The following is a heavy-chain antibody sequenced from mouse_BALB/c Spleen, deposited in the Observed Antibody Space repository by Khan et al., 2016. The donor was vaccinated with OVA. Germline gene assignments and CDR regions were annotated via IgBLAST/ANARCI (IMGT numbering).Heavy chain of an antibody. Sequence: VQLVESGPGLVAPSQSLSITCTVSGFSLTGYGVNWVRQPPGKGLEWLGMIWGDGSTDYNSALKSRLSISKDNSKSQVFLKMNSLQTDDTARYSCARAYYGNYREAMDYWGQGTSVTVSS. J-gene: IGHJ4*01. D-gene: IGHD2-10*01. CDR1: GFSLTGYG. CDR2: IWGDGST. V-gene: IGHV2-6-7*01. CDR3: ARAYYGNYREAMDY.